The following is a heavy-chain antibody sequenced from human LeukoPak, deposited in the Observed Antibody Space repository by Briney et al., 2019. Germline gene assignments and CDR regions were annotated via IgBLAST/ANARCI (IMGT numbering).Heavy chain of an antibody. CDR2: IYYSGST. Sequence: SETLSLTCTLSGGSISSYYWSSIRQPPGKGLEWIGYIYYSGSTNYNPSLKSRVTISVDTSKNQFSLKLSSVTAADTAVYYCARDHRGCSSTSCYARGYYYYGMDVWGQGTTVTVSS. D-gene: IGHD2-2*01. J-gene: IGHJ6*02. CDR1: GGSISSYY. CDR3: ARDHRGCSSTSCYARGYYYYGMDV. V-gene: IGHV4-59*01.